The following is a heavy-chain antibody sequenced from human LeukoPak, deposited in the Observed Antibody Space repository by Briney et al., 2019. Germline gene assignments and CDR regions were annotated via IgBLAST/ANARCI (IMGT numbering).Heavy chain of an antibody. Sequence: GASVKVSCKASGYTFTSYGISWVRQATGQGLEWMGWISTYNGNTNYAQKLQGRVTMTTDTFTSTAYMELRSLRSDDTAVYYCARDAALAVAGPLQYFQHWGQGTLVTVSS. CDR3: ARDAALAVAGPLQYFQH. V-gene: IGHV1-18*01. J-gene: IGHJ1*01. CDR1: GYTFTSYG. D-gene: IGHD6-19*01. CDR2: ISTYNGNT.